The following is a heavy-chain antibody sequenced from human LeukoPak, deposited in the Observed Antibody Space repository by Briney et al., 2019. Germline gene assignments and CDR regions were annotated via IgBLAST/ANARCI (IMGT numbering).Heavy chain of an antibody. CDR3: ARVGITYYYDSSGYPYFDY. CDR1: GGSISSSSYY. D-gene: IGHD3-22*01. V-gene: IGHV4-39*07. J-gene: IGHJ4*02. Sequence: SETLSLTCTVSGGSISSSSYYWGWIRQPPGRGLEGIGSIYYSGSTYYNPSLKSRVTISVDTSKNQFSLKLSSVTAADTAVYYCARVGITYYYDSSGYPYFDYWGQGTLVTVSS. CDR2: IYYSGST.